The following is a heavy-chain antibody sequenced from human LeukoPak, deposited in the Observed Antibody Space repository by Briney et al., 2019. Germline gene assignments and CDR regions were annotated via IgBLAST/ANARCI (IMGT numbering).Heavy chain of an antibody. CDR1: GDNFSSYV. Sequence: GSSVKVSCKASGDNFSSYVITWVRQAPGQGLEWMGIINPSGGSTSYAQKFQGRVTMTRDTSTSTVYMELSSLRSEDTAVYYCAREGQQLVSFDYWGQGTLVTVSS. CDR3: AREGQQLVSFDY. V-gene: IGHV1-46*01. D-gene: IGHD6-13*01. CDR2: INPSGGST. J-gene: IGHJ4*02.